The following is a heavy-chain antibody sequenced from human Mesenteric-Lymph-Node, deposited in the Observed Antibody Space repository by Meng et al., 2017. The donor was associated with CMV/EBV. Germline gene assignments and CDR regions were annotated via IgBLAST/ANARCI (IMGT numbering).Heavy chain of an antibody. Sequence: GESLKISCAASGFTFGNYAMHWVRQTPGKGLEWVAVISYEGSNIYNADSLEGRFTISRDNSKNTLFLHMSILRVEDTAVYYCARGDDLWTGAYSESYYHYSYAMDVWGQGTTVTVSS. CDR2: ISYEGSNI. J-gene: IGHJ6*02. CDR3: ARGDDLWTGAYSESYYHYSYAMDV. CDR1: GFTFGNYA. D-gene: IGHD3/OR15-3a*01. V-gene: IGHV3-30-3*01.